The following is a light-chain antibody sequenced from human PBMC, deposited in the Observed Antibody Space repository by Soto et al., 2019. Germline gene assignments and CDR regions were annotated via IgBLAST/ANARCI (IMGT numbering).Light chain of an antibody. CDR1: QSVSSN. J-gene: IGKJ1*01. CDR2: GAS. V-gene: IGKV3-15*01. CDR3: QQYNNWPRT. Sequence: TVMTQSPATLSLSAGDRATLPCRASQSVSSNLAWYQQKPGQAPRLLFYGASTRATGIPARCSGSGSGTEFTLTISSLQSEDFAVYYCQQYNNWPRTFGQGTKVDIK.